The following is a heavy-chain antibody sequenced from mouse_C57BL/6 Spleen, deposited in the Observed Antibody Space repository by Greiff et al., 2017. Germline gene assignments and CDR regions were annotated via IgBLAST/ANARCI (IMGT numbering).Heavy chain of an antibody. J-gene: IGHJ4*01. D-gene: IGHD3-2*02. CDR2: IWSDGST. CDR1: GFSLTSYG. CDR3: AAGAQATFYYYAMDY. Sequence: QVQLKESGPGLVAPSQSLSITCTVSGFSLTSYGVHWVRQPPGKGLEWLVVIWSDGSTTYNSALKSRLSISKDNSKSQVFLKMNSLQTDDTAMYYCAAGAQATFYYYAMDYWGQGTSVTVSS. V-gene: IGHV2-6*03.